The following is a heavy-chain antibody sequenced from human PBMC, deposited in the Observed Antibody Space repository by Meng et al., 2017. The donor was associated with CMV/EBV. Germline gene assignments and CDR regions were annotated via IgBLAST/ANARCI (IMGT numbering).Heavy chain of an antibody. CDR3: ARGHGGIFGVVIGEDWFDP. CDR2: IYYSGST. V-gene: IGHV4-39*07. Sequence: SETLSLTCTVSGGSISSSSYYWGWIRQPPGKGLEWIGSIYYSGSTYYNPSLKSRVTISVDTSKNQFSLKLSSVTAADTAVYYCARGHGGIFGVVIGEDWFDPWGQGTLVTVSS. CDR1: GGSISSSSYY. D-gene: IGHD3-3*01. J-gene: IGHJ5*02.